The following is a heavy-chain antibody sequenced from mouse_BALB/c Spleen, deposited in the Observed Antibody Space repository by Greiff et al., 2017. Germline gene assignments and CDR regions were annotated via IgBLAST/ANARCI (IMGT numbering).Heavy chain of an antibody. D-gene: IGHD1-1*01. CDR2: INSNGGST. J-gene: IGHJ3*01. CDR1: GFTFSSYG. V-gene: IGHV5-6-3*01. CDR3: ARDHYYGSSHVAY. Sequence: DVKLVESGGGLVQPGGSLKLSCAASGFTFSSYGMSWVRQTPDKRLELVATINSNGGSTYYPDSVKGRFTISRDNAKNTLYLQMSSLKSEDTAMYYCARDHYYGSSHVAYWGQGTLVTVSA.